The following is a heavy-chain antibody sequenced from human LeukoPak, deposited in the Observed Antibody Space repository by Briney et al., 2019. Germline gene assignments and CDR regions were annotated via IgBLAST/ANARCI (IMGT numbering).Heavy chain of an antibody. D-gene: IGHD6-13*01. V-gene: IGHV4-39*07. J-gene: IGHJ4*02. CDR2: IYYSGST. CDR1: GGSISSSSYY. CDR3: ARVYSSRLEVYFDY. Sequence: SETLSLTCTVSGGSISSSSYYWGWIRQPPGKGLEWIGSIYYSGSTYYNPSLKSRVTISVDTSKNQFSLTLSSVTAADTAVYYCARVYSSRLEVYFDYWGQGTLVTVSS.